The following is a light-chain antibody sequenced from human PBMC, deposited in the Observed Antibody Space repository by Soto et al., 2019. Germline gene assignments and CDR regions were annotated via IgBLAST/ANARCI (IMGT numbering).Light chain of an antibody. V-gene: IGLV1-44*01. Sequence: QSVLTQPPSASGTPGQRVAISCSGSTSNIGDNTVHWYQQLPGTAPKLLIYNNDRRPSGVPDRFSGSKSGTSASLAISGLQSEDAADYFCSTWDDSLNAWVFGGGTKVTVL. CDR2: NND. CDR1: TSNIGDNT. J-gene: IGLJ3*02. CDR3: STWDDSLNAWV.